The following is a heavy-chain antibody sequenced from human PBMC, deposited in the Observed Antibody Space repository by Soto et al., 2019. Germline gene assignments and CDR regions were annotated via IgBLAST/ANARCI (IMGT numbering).Heavy chain of an antibody. CDR1: GGSFSDYY. CDR3: AREVPSRYFDL. V-gene: IGHV4-34*01. D-gene: IGHD3-10*01. Sequence: QVRLQQWGAGLLKPSETLPLTCAVYGGSFSDYYWSWIRQPPGKGLEWIGEINHSGSTNYNPSLKGRVTISVDTSKNLFSLKLNSVTAADTAVYYCAREVPSRYFDLWGRGTPVTVSS. CDR2: INHSGST. J-gene: IGHJ2*01.